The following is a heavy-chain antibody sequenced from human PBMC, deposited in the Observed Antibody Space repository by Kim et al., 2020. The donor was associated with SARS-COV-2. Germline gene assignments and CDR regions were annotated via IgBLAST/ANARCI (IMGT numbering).Heavy chain of an antibody. CDR3: AGQMARHGEWAFDI. Sequence: SETLSLTCIVSGGSIRRTNYFWGWIRQPPGEGLEWIGSVNSGGTSYYQASLKSAVTISVDTSKNQLTLRLSSVTPADTAVYFCAGQMARHGEWAFDIWGLGTMVTVPS. V-gene: IGHV4-39*01. CDR1: GGSIRRTNYF. CDR2: VNSGGTS. J-gene: IGHJ3*02. D-gene: IGHD2-8*01.